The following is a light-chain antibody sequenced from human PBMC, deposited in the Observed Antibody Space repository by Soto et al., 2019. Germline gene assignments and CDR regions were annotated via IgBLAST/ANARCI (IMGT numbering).Light chain of an antibody. J-gene: IGKJ2*02. Sequence: EVVLTQSPDTLSLSPGETATLSCRASQTVDRYVAWYQQKVGQAPRLLIYDAYTRATGVGARFTGSVSATDVSLTITSVEPGDFAVYYCQQRGKWPSTVGPGTKVEMK. V-gene: IGKV3-11*01. CDR1: QTVDRY. CDR3: QQRGKWPST. CDR2: DAY.